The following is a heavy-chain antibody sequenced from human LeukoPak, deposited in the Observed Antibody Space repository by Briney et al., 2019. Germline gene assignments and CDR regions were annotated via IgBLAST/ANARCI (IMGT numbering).Heavy chain of an antibody. V-gene: IGHV3-48*01. J-gene: IGHJ6*02. CDR2: IGYASSPI. D-gene: IGHD3-10*01. CDR3: AREYGSGTYYGMDV. CDR1: GFTFSTYS. Sequence: GGSLRLSCAASGFTFSTYSMNWVRQAPGKGLEWLSYIGYASSPIYYADSVKGRFTVSRDNAKNSLYLQMNSLRAEDTAVYYCAREYGSGTYYGMDVWGQGTTVTVSS.